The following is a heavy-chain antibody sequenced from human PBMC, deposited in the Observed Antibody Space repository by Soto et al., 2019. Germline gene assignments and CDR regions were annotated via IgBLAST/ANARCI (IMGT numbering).Heavy chain of an antibody. CDR3: ARGSAAGPYYFDA. CDR2: INAGNGDT. V-gene: IGHV1-3*01. CDR1: GYTFTGYA. Sequence: ASVKVSCKAAGYTFTGYAMHWVRQAPGQRLEWMGWINAGNGDTKYSEKFQGRVTITRDTSASTAYMELSSLRSEDTAVYYCARGSAAGPYYFDAWGQGTLVTVSS. J-gene: IGHJ4*02. D-gene: IGHD6-13*01.